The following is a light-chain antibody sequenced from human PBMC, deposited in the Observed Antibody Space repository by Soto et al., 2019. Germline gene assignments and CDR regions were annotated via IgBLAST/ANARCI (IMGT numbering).Light chain of an antibody. V-gene: IGLV2-11*01. CDR1: SSDVGYYNY. Sequence: QSALTQPRSVSGSPGQSVTISCTGTSSDVGYYNYVSWYQQHPGKVPKLMIYDVGKRPSGVPDRFSGSKSGNTASLTISGLQAEDEADHYCCSYAGSYEVFVGGTKVTVL. CDR3: CSYAGSYEV. J-gene: IGLJ2*01. CDR2: DVG.